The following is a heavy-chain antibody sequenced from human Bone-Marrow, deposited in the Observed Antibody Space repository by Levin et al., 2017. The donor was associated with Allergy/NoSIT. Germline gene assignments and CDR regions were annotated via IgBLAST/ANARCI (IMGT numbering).Heavy chain of an antibody. J-gene: IGHJ5*02. CDR2: MNPNSGNT. CDR1: GYTFSNYD. V-gene: IGHV1-8*01. D-gene: IGHD3-3*01. Sequence: SGESLKISCTTSGYTFSNYDINWVRQAPGQGLEWMGWMNPNSGNTGFTQKFQGRVTMTRNIASNTAFMELSGLTSDDTAVYYCARHVGDDDLWSGYYWFDPWGQGTLVTVSS. CDR3: ARHVGDDDLWSGYYWFDP.